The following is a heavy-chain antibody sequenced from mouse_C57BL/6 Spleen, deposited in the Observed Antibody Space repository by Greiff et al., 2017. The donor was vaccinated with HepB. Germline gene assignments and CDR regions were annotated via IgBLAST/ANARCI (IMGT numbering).Heavy chain of an antibody. J-gene: IGHJ2*01. CDR2: IYPGDGDT. CDR3: AKSYGYAPVYFDY. V-gene: IGHV1-82*01. D-gene: IGHD2-2*01. CDR1: GYAFSSSW. Sequence: QVQLQQSGPELVKPGASVKISCKASGYAFSSSWMNWVKQRPGKGLEWIGRIYPGDGDTNYNGKFKGKATLTADKSSSTAYMQLSSLTSEDSAVYFCAKSYGYAPVYFDYWGQGTTLTVSS.